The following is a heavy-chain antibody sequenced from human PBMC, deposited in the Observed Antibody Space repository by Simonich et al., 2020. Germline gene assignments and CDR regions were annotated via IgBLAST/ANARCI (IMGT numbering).Heavy chain of an antibody. Sequence: EVQLVESGGGLVQPGGSLRLYCAASGFTFSSYWMHGVGQAPGKGLVLVSRNNSDVSSTSYADSVKGRFTISRDNAKNTLYLQMNSLRAEDTAVYYCARDPPGDSSGYYNYWGQGTLVTVSS. CDR1: GFTFSSYW. CDR3: ARDPPGDSSGYYNY. V-gene: IGHV3-74*01. D-gene: IGHD3-22*01. J-gene: IGHJ4*02. CDR2: NNSDVSST.